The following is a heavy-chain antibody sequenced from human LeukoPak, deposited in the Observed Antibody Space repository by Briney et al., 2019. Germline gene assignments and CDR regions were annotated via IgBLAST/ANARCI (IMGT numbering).Heavy chain of an antibody. V-gene: IGHV3-53*01. D-gene: IGHD1-26*01. J-gene: IGHJ4*02. CDR1: GFTVSSNY. Sequence: GGSLRLSCAASGFTVSSNYMSWVRQAPGKGLEWVLVIYSGGSTYYADSVKGRFTISRDNSRHTLYLQMNSLRAEDTAVYYCAKDTRALLRLGYFDCWGQGTLVTVSS. CDR3: AKDTRALLRLGYFDC. CDR2: IYSGGST.